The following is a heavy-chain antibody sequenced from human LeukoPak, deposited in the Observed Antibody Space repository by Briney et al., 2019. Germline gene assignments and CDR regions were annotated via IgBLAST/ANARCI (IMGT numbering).Heavy chain of an antibody. CDR1: GFTFSNFD. CDR2: ISHDGSNK. V-gene: IGHV3-30*03. J-gene: IGHJ6*02. CDR3: ARGGYYAMGV. Sequence: GGSLRLSCAASGFTFSNFDMHWVRQAPGEGLEWVAVISHDGSNKFYVDSVKGRFTISRDNSQNTLYLQMNRLRGEDTAVYYCARGGYYAMGVWGQGTTVTVSS.